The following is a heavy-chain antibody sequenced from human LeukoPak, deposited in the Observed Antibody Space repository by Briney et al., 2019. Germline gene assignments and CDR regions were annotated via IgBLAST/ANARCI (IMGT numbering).Heavy chain of an antibody. D-gene: IGHD3-22*01. V-gene: IGHV4-30-4*01. J-gene: IGHJ5*02. CDR3: ARPYYYDSRIDP. CDR1: GGSISRGDYY. Sequence: SETLSLTCTVSGGSISRGDYYWSWIRQPPGKGLVWIGYFYYSGSTYYNPSLKSRVTISVDTSKNQFSLKLSSVTAADTAVYYCARPYYYDSRIDPWGQGTLVTVSS. CDR2: FYYSGST.